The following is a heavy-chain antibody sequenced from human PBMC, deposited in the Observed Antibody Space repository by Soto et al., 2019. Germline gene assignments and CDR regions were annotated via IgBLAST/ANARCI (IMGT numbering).Heavy chain of an antibody. CDR2: IYRTGIT. CDR1: GGSFTSNNW. J-gene: IGHJ4*02. Sequence: SETLSLTCAVSGGSFTSNNWWTWVRPPPGQGLEWIGEIYRTGITNYNPSLKSRVTISLDKSENQFSLKVTSLTAADTAVYYCASRDPGTSGEYWGKKTLLSGSS. V-gene: IGHV4-4*02. CDR3: ASRDPGTSGEY. D-gene: IGHD1-7*01.